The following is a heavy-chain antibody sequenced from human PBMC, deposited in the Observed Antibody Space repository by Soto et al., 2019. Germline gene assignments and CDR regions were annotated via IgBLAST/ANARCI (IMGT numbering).Heavy chain of an antibody. D-gene: IGHD3-3*01. CDR2: ISYDGSNK. CDR3: AKSRDFGGAGV. CDR1: GFTFSSYG. J-gene: IGHJ6*04. V-gene: IGHV3-30*18. Sequence: SGGGVVQPGRSLRLSCAASGFTFSSYGMHWVRQAPGKGLEWVAVISYDGSNKYYADSVKGRFTISRDNSKNTLYLQMNSLRAEDTAVYYCAKSRDFGGAGVWGKGTTVTVSS.